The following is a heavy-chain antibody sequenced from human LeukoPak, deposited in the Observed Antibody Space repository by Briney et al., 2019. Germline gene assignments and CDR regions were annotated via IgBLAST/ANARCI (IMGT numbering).Heavy chain of an antibody. Sequence: GGSLRLSCAASGFTFSSYAMSWVRQAPGKGLEWVAVIWYDGSNKYYADSVKGRFTISRDNSKNTLYLQMNSLRAEDTAVYYCARDKRTVVVIRDYYFDYWGQGTLVTVSS. D-gene: IGHD3-22*01. J-gene: IGHJ4*02. V-gene: IGHV3-33*08. CDR3: ARDKRTVVVIRDYYFDY. CDR1: GFTFSSYA. CDR2: IWYDGSNK.